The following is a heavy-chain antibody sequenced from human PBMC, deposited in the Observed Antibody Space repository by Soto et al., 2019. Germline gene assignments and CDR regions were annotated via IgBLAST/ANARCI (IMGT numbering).Heavy chain of an antibody. CDR2: IYYSGST. Sequence: PSETLSLTCTVSGGSISSYYWSWIRQPPGKGLEWIGYIYYSGSTNYNPSLKSRVTISVDTSKNQFSLKLSSVTAADTAVYYCARAEYQLLGDGFLDYWGQGTLVTVSS. V-gene: IGHV4-59*01. D-gene: IGHD2-2*01. CDR3: ARAEYQLLGDGFLDY. J-gene: IGHJ4*02. CDR1: GGSISSYY.